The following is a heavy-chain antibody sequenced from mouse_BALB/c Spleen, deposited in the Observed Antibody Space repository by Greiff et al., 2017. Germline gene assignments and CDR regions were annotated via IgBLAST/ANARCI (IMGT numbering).Heavy chain of an antibody. CDR3: ARELPYYFDY. Sequence: DVQLVESGGGLVKPGGSLKLSCAASGFTFSSYAMSWVRQTPEKRLEWVASISSGGSTYYPDSVKGRFTISRDNARNILYLQMSSLRSEDTAMYYCARELPYYFDYWGQGTTLTVSS. CDR2: ISSGGST. J-gene: IGHJ2*01. D-gene: IGHD2-1*01. CDR1: GFTFSSYA. V-gene: IGHV5-6-5*01.